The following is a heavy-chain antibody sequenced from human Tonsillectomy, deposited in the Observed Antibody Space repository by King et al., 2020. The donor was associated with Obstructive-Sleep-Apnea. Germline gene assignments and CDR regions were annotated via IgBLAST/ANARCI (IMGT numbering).Heavy chain of an antibody. D-gene: IGHD3-22*01. V-gene: IGHV4-59*01. CDR1: GGSISSYY. Sequence: QLQESGPGLVKPSETLSLTCTVSGGSISSYYWSWIRQPPGKGLEWIGYIYYSGSTNYNPSLKSRVTISVDTSKNQFSLKLSSVTAADTAVYYCARTLREYDSSGYPYYFDYWGQGTLVTVSS. CDR3: ARTLREYDSSGYPYYFDY. J-gene: IGHJ4*02. CDR2: IYYSGST.